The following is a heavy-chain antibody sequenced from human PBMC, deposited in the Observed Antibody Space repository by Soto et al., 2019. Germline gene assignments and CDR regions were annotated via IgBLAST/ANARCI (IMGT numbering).Heavy chain of an antibody. CDR2: IIPIFGTA. CDR3: ARARWEDTLGTYYGMDV. CDR1: GGTFSSYA. D-gene: IGHD1-26*01. V-gene: IGHV1-69*01. Sequence: QVQLVQSGAEVKKPGSSVKVSCKASGGTFSSYAISWVRQAPGQGLEWMGGIIPIFGTANYAQKFQGRVTITADESTSTAYMELSSLRSEDTAVYYCARARWEDTLGTYYGMDVWGQGTTVTVSS. J-gene: IGHJ6*02.